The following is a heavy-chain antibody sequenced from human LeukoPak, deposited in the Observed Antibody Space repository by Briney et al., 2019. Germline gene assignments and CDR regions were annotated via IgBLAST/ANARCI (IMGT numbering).Heavy chain of an antibody. Sequence: GGSLRLSCAASGFTFSSYEMNWVRQAPGKGLEWVSYISSSGSTIYYADSVKGRFTISRDNAKNSLYLQMNSLRAEDTAVYYCARDGDRYYYMDVWGKGTTVTISS. CDR2: ISSSGSTI. CDR1: GFTFSSYE. J-gene: IGHJ6*03. CDR3: ARDGDRYYYMDV. V-gene: IGHV3-48*03.